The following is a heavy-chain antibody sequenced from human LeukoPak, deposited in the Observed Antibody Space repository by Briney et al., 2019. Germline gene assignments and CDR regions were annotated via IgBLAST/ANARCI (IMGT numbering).Heavy chain of an antibody. V-gene: IGHV3-43D*04. CDR3: VKTPVRWLQTYYFDY. CDR1: GFSFDEYA. D-gene: IGHD5-24*01. CDR2: ISWDGGSR. J-gene: IGHJ4*02. Sequence: GGSLRLSCAASGFSFDEYAMHWVRQPPGKGLEWVSLISWDGGSRYYPDSVKGRFTISRDNSKNSLYLQMNSLRADDTAFYYCVKTPVRWLQTYYFDYWGRGTLVSVSS.